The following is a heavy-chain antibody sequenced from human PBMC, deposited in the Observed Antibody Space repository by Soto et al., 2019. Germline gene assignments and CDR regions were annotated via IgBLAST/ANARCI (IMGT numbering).Heavy chain of an antibody. CDR2: ISYDGSNK. CDR3: AKCEGRYYYYGMDV. CDR1: GFTFSSYG. J-gene: IGHJ6*02. Sequence: GGSLRLSCAASGFTFSSYGMHWVRQAPGKGLEWVAVISYDGSNKYYADSVKGRFTISRDNSKNTLYLQMNSLRAEDTAVYYCAKCEGRYYYYGMDVWGQGTTVTVSS. V-gene: IGHV3-30*18. D-gene: IGHD1-26*01.